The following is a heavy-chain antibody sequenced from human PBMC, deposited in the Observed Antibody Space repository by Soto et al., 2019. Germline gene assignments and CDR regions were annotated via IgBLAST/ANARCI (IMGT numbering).Heavy chain of an antibody. CDR1: GFTFTTYY. CDR2: INEDGSER. Sequence: PGGSLRLSCAASGFTFTTYYMSWVRQAQGKGLEWVANINEDGSERYYADSVKGRFTISRDNAKNTLYLQMNSLRAEDTAVYYCASIPPSAVGATSEVDYWGQGTLVTVSS. J-gene: IGHJ4*02. D-gene: IGHD1-26*01. CDR3: ASIPPSAVGATSEVDY. V-gene: IGHV3-7*01.